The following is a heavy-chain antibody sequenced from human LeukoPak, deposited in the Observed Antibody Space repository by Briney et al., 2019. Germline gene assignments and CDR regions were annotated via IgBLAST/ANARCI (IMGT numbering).Heavy chain of an antibody. CDR2: IKEDGSVR. Sequence: GGSLRLSCEGSAFIFSGHWMNWVRQTPGKGLEWVASIKEDGSVRQYVDSVKGRFSISRDNAKNSLYLQMNNLRVEDTATYFCAGEPRQLAYWGQGTLVTVSS. D-gene: IGHD6-6*01. CDR1: AFIFSGHW. V-gene: IGHV3-7*03. CDR3: AGEPRQLAY. J-gene: IGHJ4*02.